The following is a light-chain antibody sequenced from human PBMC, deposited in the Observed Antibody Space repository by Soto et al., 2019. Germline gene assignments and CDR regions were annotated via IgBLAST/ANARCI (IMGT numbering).Light chain of an antibody. CDR2: DVS. Sequence: QSVLTQPASVSGSPGQSITMSCTGTSSDVGGYNYVSWYQQHPGKAPKVMIYDVSKRPSGVSNRFSGSKSGNTASLTISGLQVEDEADYYCSSYTSGSTRVVFGGGPQLTVL. J-gene: IGLJ2*01. CDR3: SSYTSGSTRVV. CDR1: SSDVGGYNY. V-gene: IGLV2-14*03.